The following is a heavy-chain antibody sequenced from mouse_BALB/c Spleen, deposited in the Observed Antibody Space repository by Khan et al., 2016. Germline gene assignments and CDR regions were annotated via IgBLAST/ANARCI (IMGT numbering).Heavy chain of an antibody. V-gene: IGHV3-2*02. Sequence: EVQLQESGPGLVKPSQSLSLTCTVTGYSITSDYAWNWIRQFPGNKLEWMGYISYSGSTSYNPSLKSRISITRDTSKNQFFLQLNSVTTEDTVTYDCARPWGFAYWGHGTLVTVSA. CDR3: ARPWGFAY. CDR2: ISYSGST. CDR1: GYSITSDYA. J-gene: IGHJ3*01. D-gene: IGHD4-1*01.